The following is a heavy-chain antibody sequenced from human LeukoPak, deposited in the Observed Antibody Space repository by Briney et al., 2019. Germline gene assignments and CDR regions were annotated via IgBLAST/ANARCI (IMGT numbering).Heavy chain of an antibody. CDR2: VIPIFSTA. D-gene: IGHD6-13*01. Sequence: SVKVSCKASGGTFSNYAIGWVRQAPGQGLKWMGGVIPIFSTANYAQKFQGRVTITADRSTSTAYMELSSLRSEDTAVYYCARDRSLYSSTWYVPRDGFDIWGQGTMVTVSS. V-gene: IGHV1-69*06. CDR1: GGTFSNYA. CDR3: ARDRSLYSSTWYVPRDGFDI. J-gene: IGHJ3*02.